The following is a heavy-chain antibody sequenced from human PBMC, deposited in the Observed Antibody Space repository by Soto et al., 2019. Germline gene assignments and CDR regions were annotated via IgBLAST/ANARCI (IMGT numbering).Heavy chain of an antibody. J-gene: IGHJ5*02. D-gene: IGHD2-2*01. CDR3: ARGTACHEPAAQFCQRWFDP. CDR1: GGSFSGYY. V-gene: IGHV4-34*01. CDR2: INHSGST. Sequence: KPSETLSLTCAVYGGSFSGYYWSWIRQPPGKGLEWIGEINHSGSTNYNPSLKSRVTISVDTSKNQFSLKLSSVTAADTAVYYCARGTACHEPAAQFCQRWFDPWGQGTLVTVSS.